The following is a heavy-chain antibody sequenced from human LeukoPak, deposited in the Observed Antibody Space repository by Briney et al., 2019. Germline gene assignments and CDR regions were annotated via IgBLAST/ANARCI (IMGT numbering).Heavy chain of an antibody. CDR3: ARDYYDSRGDAFDI. CDR1: GGSISNHS. J-gene: IGHJ3*02. D-gene: IGHD3-22*01. CDR2: IFYSGPT. Sequence: SETLSLTCTVSGGSISNHSWSWIRQPPGKGLEWIGYIFYSGPTNYSPSLKSRVTISVDTSKNQFSLRLSSVTAADTAVYYCARDYYDSRGDAFDIWGQGTMVTVSS. V-gene: IGHV4-59*11.